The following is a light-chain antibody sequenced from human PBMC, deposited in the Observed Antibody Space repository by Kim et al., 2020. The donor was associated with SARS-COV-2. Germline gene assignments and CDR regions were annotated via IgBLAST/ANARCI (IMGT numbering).Light chain of an antibody. CDR1: QSISSY. V-gene: IGKV1-39*01. CDR3: QQSYSTPSIT. CDR2: AAS. Sequence: DIQMTQPPSSLSASVGDRVTITCRASQSISSYLNWYQQKPGKAPKLLIYAASSLQSGVPSRFSGSGSGTDFTLTISSLQPEDFATYYCQQSYSTPSITFGRGTRLEIK. J-gene: IGKJ5*01.